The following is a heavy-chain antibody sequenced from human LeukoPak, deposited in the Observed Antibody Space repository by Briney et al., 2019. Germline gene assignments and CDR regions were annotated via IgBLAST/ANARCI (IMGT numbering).Heavy chain of an antibody. V-gene: IGHV1-2*02. CDR2: INPNSGGT. D-gene: IGHD3-9*01. Sequence: ASVTVSCKASGYTFTGYYMHWVRQAPGQGLEWMGWINPNSGGTNYAQKFQGRVTMTRDTSISTAYMELSRLRSDDTAVYYCARDRLDRSNYDILTGYYGGRWFDPWGQGTLVTVSS. J-gene: IGHJ5*02. CDR3: ARDRLDRSNYDILTGYYGGRWFDP. CDR1: GYTFTGYY.